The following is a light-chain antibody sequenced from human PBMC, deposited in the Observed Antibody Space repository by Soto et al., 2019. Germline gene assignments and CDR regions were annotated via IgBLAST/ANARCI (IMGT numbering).Light chain of an antibody. Sequence: EXXXTQSXGXXXXSPGERATLSCRASESLTSXYLAWYQQKPGQAPRLLIYGASSRATGIPDRFSGSGSGTDFTLTISRLEPADIAVYYCQYYGSSSWTFGHGTKVEIK. V-gene: IGKV3-20*01. CDR2: GAS. CDR3: QYYGSSSWT. J-gene: IGKJ1*01. CDR1: ESLTSXY.